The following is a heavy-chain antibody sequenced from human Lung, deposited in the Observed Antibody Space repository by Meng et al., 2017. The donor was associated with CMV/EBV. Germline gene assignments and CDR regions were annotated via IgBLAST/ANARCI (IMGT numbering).Heavy chain of an antibody. CDR2: ISPILGIA. J-gene: IGHJ4*02. V-gene: IGHV1-69*02. CDR3: ARARTRGWYMAYYFDH. CDR1: GGTFSSYT. D-gene: IGHD6-19*01. Sequence: SVKVSXKASGGTFSSYTISWVRQDPGQGLEWMGRISPILGIANYDQKFQGRVTITADKSTSTAYMELSNLRSEDTAVYYCARARTRGWYMAYYFDHWGQGTLVTVSS.